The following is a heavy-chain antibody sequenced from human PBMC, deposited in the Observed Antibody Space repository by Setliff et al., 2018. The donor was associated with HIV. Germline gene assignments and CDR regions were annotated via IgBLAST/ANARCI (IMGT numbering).Heavy chain of an antibody. V-gene: IGHV4-39*07. CDR1: GGSISRSTHH. CDR3: AAQDLDLVKYYYMDY. J-gene: IGHJ4*01. CDR2: LSSKGQA. D-gene: IGHD2-21*01. Sequence: SETLSLTCTVSGGSISRSTHHWAWIRQPPGKGLEWIGALSSKGQAYYNQSLKSRVAISIDSSKNLFSLRLDSLTAADTAVYYCAAQDLDLVKYYYMDYWGPGALVTVSS.